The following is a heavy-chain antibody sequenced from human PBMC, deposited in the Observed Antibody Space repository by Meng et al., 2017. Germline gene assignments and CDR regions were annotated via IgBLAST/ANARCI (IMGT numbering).Heavy chain of an antibody. Sequence: QVQLQESGPGLVRPSETLSLTCTVSGDSVTVGSHYWSWIRQPPGKGLEWIGYIDYGGSTSYNPSLRSRVTISVDTSNNQFSLKLSSVTAADTAVFYCARTRGDYYFDYWGQGTLVTV. J-gene: IGHJ4*02. CDR1: GDSVTVGSHY. V-gene: IGHV4-61*01. D-gene: IGHD3-16*01. CDR3: ARTRGDYYFDY. CDR2: IDYGGST.